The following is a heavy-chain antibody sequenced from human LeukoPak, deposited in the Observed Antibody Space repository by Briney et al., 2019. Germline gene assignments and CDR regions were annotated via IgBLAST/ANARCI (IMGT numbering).Heavy chain of an antibody. J-gene: IGHJ4*02. D-gene: IGHD1-26*01. CDR3: ARARVGALY. CDR1: GGSISSYY. V-gene: IGHV4-59*01. CDR2: IYYSGST. Sequence: SETRSLTCTVAGGSISSYYWSWIRQPPGKGLEWIGRIYYSGSTNYNPSLKSRVTISVESSKNQFSLRLSSVTPADTAVYYCARARVGALYWGQGTLVTVSS.